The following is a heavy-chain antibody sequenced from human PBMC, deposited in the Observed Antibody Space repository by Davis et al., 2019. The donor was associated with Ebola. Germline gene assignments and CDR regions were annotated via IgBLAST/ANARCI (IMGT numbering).Heavy chain of an antibody. CDR3: ARAIAVAGLDY. V-gene: IGHV3-21*01. CDR2: ISSSSYI. D-gene: IGHD6-19*01. CDR1: GFTFSSYS. Sequence: GESLKIPCAASGFTFSSYSMNWVRQAPGKGLEWVSSISSSSYIYYADSVKGRFTISRDNAKNSLYLQMNSLRAEDTAVYYCARAIAVAGLDYWGQGTLVTVSS. J-gene: IGHJ4*02.